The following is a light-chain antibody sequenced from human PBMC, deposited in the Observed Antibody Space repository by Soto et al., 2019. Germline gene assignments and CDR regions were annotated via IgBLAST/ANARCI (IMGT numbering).Light chain of an antibody. CDR3: TSYASGSSHVV. V-gene: IGLV2-14*01. CDR1: SSDIGGYDY. Sequence: QSALNQPASVSGSPGQSITLSCTGTSSDIGGYDYVSWYQRHPGKAPKLIIYDVNNRPSGVSNRFSGSKSGNTASLTISGIQAEDEADYYCTSYASGSSHVVFGGGIKLTVL. CDR2: DVN. J-gene: IGLJ2*01.